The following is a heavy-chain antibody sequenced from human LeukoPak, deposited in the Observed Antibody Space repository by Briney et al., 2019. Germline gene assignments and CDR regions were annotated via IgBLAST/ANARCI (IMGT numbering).Heavy chain of an antibody. J-gene: IGHJ4*02. D-gene: IGHD5-18*01. CDR3: ARGERGYSYGYVGY. Sequence: PSETLSLTCTVPGGSISSGGYYWSWIRQHPGKGLEWIGYIYYSGSTYYNPSLKSRVTISVDTSKNQFSLKLSSVTAADTAVYYCARGERGYSYGYVGYWGQGTLVTVSS. CDR2: IYYSGST. V-gene: IGHV4-31*03. CDR1: GGSISSGGYY.